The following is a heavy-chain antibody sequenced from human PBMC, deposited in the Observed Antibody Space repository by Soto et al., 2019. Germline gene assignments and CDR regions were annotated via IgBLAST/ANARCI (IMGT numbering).Heavy chain of an antibody. CDR3: ASSQRGSYFDY. CDR2: VFYSGST. Sequence: PSETLSLTCTVSGGSISSSSYYWGWIRQPPGKGLEWIGNVFYSGSTHYNPSLKSRVTMSVDTSKNQFSLKLSSVTAADTAVYYCASSQRGSYFDYWGQGTLVTVSS. V-gene: IGHV4-39*01. J-gene: IGHJ4*02. CDR1: GGSISSSSYY. D-gene: IGHD5-12*01.